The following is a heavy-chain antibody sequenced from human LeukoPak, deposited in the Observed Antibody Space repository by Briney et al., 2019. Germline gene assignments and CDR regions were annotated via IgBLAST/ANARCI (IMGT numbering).Heavy chain of an antibody. J-gene: IGHJ4*02. CDR3: ARDSIPGSALSY. V-gene: IGHV3-53*01. CDR2: IYREVKA. CDR1: GGSFSGYY. D-gene: IGHD1-14*01. Sequence: ETLSLTCAVYGGSFSGYYWSWIRQPPGKGLEWVSVIYREVKAYYADSVKGRFTISRDISKNTLFLKINTLKAEDTAIYYCARDSIPGSALSYWGQGTLVTVAS.